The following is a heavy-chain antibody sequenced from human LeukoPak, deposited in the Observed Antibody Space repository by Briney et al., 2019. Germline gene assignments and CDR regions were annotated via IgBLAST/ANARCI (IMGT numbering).Heavy chain of an antibody. Sequence: GGSLRLSCTASGFTFSSYSLNWVRQAPGKGLEWVSSVSTGSNYIYYADSVKGRFTISRDNDKNSLYLQMNSLRAEDTAVYYCATEWNYYDSSGYAFDIWGQGTMVTVSS. J-gene: IGHJ3*02. CDR3: ATEWNYYDSSGYAFDI. V-gene: IGHV3-21*04. D-gene: IGHD3-22*01. CDR1: GFTFSSYS. CDR2: VSTGSNYI.